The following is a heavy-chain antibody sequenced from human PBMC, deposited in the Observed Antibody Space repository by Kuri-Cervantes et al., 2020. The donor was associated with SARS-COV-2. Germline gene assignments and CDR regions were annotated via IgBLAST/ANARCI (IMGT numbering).Heavy chain of an antibody. D-gene: IGHD6-25*01. CDR2: ISGSGGST. CDR1: GFTFSSYE. CDR3: AKDQAAFGL. Sequence: GGSLRLSCAASGFTFSSYEMNWVRQAPGKGLEWVSGISGSGGSTYYADSVKGRFTVSRDNSKDTLFLQMSSLRAEDTAVYYCAKDQAAFGLWGRGTLVTVSS. V-gene: IGHV3-23*01. J-gene: IGHJ2*01.